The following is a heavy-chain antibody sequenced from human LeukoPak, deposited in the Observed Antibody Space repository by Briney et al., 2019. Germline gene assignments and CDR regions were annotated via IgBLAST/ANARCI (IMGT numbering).Heavy chain of an antibody. CDR2: IYSGGST. CDR1: GFTVSSNY. Sequence: GGSLRLSCAASGFTVSSNYMSWVRQAPGKGLEGVSVIYSGGSTYYADSVKGRFTISRDNYKNTLYLQMNSLRAEDTAVYYCAKDRTDYGGYFDYWGQGTLVTVSS. D-gene: IGHD4-23*01. V-gene: IGHV3-53*05. CDR3: AKDRTDYGGYFDY. J-gene: IGHJ4*02.